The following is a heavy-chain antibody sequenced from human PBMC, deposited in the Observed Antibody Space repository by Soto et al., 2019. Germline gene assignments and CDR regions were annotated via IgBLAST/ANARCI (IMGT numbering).Heavy chain of an antibody. J-gene: IGHJ4*02. Sequence: PSETLSLTCTVSGGSISSSSYYWGWIRQPPGKGLEWIGSIYYSGSTYCNPSLKSRVTISVDTSKNQFSLKLSSVTAADTAVYYCARHPRNLMITFGGVHWGQGTLVTVSS. D-gene: IGHD3-16*01. CDR3: ARHPRNLMITFGGVH. CDR2: IYYSGST. V-gene: IGHV4-39*01. CDR1: GGSISSSSYY.